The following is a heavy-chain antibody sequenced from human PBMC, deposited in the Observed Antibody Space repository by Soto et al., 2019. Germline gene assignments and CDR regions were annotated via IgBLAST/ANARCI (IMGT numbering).Heavy chain of an antibody. CDR1: GFTFSSYE. Sequence: EVQLVESGGGLVQPGGSLRLSCAASGFTFSSYEMNLVRQAPGKGLEWVSYISKTGYTMYYADSVKGRFTISRDNAKNSLYLQMTSLRAEDTALYYCASTPGYNSAWYFDYWGQGTLVTVSS. CDR3: ASTPGYNSAWYFDY. CDR2: ISKTGYTM. J-gene: IGHJ4*02. D-gene: IGHD6-19*01. V-gene: IGHV3-48*03.